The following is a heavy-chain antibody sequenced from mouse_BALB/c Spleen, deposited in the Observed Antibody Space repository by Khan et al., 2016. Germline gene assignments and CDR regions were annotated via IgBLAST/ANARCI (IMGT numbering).Heavy chain of an antibody. CDR2: IYYSGST. Sequence: EVQLQESGPGLVKPSQSLSLTCTVTGYSITSDYAWNWIRQFPGNKLEWMGYIYYSGSTSYNPSLKSRISITRDTSKNQFFLRLNSVTTEDTATYYCARHYGSNYGYFDVWGAGTTVTVSS. V-gene: IGHV3-2*02. J-gene: IGHJ1*01. D-gene: IGHD1-1*01. CDR3: ARHYGSNYGYFDV. CDR1: GYSITSDYA.